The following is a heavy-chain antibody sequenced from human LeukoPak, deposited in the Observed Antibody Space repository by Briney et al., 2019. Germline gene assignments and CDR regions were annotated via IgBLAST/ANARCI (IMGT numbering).Heavy chain of an antibody. D-gene: IGHD3-10*01. CDR1: GFTFSRYA. V-gene: IGHV3-23*01. CDR3: AKDDDGSGIYPSFHN. Sequence: GGSLRLSRAASGFTFSRYAMSWVRQAPGKGLEWVSAISGSDRSTYYADSVKGRFTISRDNSKNTLYMQMNSLRAEDTAVYYCAKDDDGSGIYPSFHNWGQGTLVTVSS. CDR2: ISGSDRST. J-gene: IGHJ4*02.